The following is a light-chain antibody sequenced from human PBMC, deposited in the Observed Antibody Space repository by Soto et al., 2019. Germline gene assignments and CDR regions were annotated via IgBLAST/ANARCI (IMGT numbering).Light chain of an antibody. CDR1: TGTVTSTHF. V-gene: IGLV7-46*01. CDR3: LLFDTGPAV. J-gene: IGLJ7*01. CDR2: DTN. Sequence: QAVVTQEPSLTVSPGGTVTLTCGSSTGTVTSTHFPCWFQQKPGQAPRTLIYDTNYKYSWTPARFSGSLLGGKAALTLSGAQPEDEAEYYCLLFDTGPAVFGGGTQLTVL.